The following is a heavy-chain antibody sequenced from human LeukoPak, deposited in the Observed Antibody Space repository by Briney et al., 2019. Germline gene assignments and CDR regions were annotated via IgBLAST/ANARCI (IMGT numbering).Heavy chain of an antibody. Sequence: GGSLRLSCAASGFTFSNYAMSWVRQAPGKGLEWVSAIKSSGGTTYYGDSVQGRFTIFRDNSKSTLYIQMNSLRADDTAVYYWAKSGCRSTVCRPGRYYFDSLGLGTLVTVSS. J-gene: IGHJ4*02. CDR3: AKSGCRSTVCRPGRYYFDS. D-gene: IGHD2-2*01. CDR1: GFTFSNYA. CDR2: IKSSGGTT. V-gene: IGHV3-23*01.